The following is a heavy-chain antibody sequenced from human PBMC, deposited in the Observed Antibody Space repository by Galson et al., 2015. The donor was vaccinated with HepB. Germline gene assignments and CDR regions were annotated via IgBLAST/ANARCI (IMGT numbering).Heavy chain of an antibody. CDR2: INPGGGNT. Sequence: SVKVSCKASGYTFTNYHLHWVRQAPGQGLQWMGIINPGGGNTNYAQKFQGRVTMTRATSTSTVYMELSSLGSEDTALYFCVRDANRGPHDYFDYWGQGSLVTVSS. J-gene: IGHJ4*02. V-gene: IGHV1-46*03. CDR3: VRDANRGPHDYFDY. CDR1: GYTFTNYH. D-gene: IGHD7-27*01.